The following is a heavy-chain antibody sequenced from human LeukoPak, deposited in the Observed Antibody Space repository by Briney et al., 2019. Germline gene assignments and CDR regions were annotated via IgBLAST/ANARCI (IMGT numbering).Heavy chain of an antibody. J-gene: IGHJ4*02. CDR2: IDSDTYGNTI. Sequence: GGSLRLSCAASGFTFSSYWMHWVRQAPGKGLEWISYIDSDTYGNTIYYPHTVKGRFTISRDNAKNSLYLQMDSLIDEDTAVYYCARDRDYAFDYWGQGTLVTVSS. CDR1: GFTFSSYW. V-gene: IGHV3-48*02. CDR3: ARDRDYAFDY. D-gene: IGHD4-17*01.